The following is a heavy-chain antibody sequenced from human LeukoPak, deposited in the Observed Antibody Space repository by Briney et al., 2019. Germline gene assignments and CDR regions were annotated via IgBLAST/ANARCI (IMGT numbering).Heavy chain of an antibody. Sequence: ASVKVSCKASGYTFTNYGICWVRQAPGQGLEWMGWISIYNGNTDYAQKLRGRVTMTTDTSTSTAYMELRSLRSDDTAVYYCARITYDLWSGYYMPDDPWGQGTLVTVSS. CDR2: ISIYNGNT. J-gene: IGHJ5*02. CDR3: ARITYDLWSGYYMPDDP. V-gene: IGHV1-18*01. D-gene: IGHD3-3*01. CDR1: GYTFTNYG.